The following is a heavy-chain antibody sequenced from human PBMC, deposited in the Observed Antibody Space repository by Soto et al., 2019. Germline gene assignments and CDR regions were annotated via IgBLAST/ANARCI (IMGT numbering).Heavy chain of an antibody. V-gene: IGHV3-23*01. J-gene: IGHJ4*02. Sequence: EVHLLESGGALVQRGGSLRLSCAASGFTFSSYSMSWVRQAPGKGLEWVSGISGFGGSTYYADSVKGRFTISRDNSKNDLYLQINSLRAEDTAKYCCAKGRSDDWNDCYSYDYWGQGTLVTVSS. CDR3: AKGRSDDWNDCYSYDY. CDR1: GFTFSSYS. D-gene: IGHD1-1*01. CDR2: ISGFGGST.